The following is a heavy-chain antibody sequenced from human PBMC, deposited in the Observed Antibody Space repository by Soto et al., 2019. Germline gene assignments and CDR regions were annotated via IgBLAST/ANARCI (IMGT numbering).Heavy chain of an antibody. CDR1: GYTFTGYY. CDR2: INPNSGGT. J-gene: IGHJ6*02. Sequence: ASVKVSCKASGYTFTGYYMHWVRQAPGQGLEWMGWINPNSGGTNYAQKFQGRVTMTRDTSISTDYMELSRLRSDDTDVYYCARERIVVVPDDGMDVWGQGTTVTVSS. V-gene: IGHV1-2*02. D-gene: IGHD2-2*01. CDR3: ARERIVVVPDDGMDV.